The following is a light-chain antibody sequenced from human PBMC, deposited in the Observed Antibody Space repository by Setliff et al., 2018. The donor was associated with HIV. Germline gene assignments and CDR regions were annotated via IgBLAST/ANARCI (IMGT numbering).Light chain of an antibody. V-gene: IGLV1-44*01. CDR2: IDD. J-gene: IGLJ3*02. CDR1: FSNVGSNT. CDR3: SSYTSSSTAS. Sequence: QPVLTQPPSVSGTPGQRVIISCSGSFSNVGSNTVNWYQQLPCTGPKLLVYIDDQRPSGVPDRFSGSKSGTSASLTISGLQAEDEADYYCSSYTSSSTASFGGGTKVTVL.